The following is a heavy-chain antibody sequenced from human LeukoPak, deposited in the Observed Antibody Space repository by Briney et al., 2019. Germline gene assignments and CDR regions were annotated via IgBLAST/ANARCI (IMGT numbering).Heavy chain of an antibody. J-gene: IGHJ4*02. Sequence: GGSLRLSCAASGFTFSNLWMSWVRQAPGKGLKWVANIKQDGSEKYYVDSVRGRFTFSRDNAQNSLYLQMNSLRAEDTAIYYCATSTAAAGTDWGQGTLVTVSS. CDR2: IKQDGSEK. CDR1: GFTFSNLW. V-gene: IGHV3-7*03. CDR3: ATSTAAAGTD. D-gene: IGHD6-13*01.